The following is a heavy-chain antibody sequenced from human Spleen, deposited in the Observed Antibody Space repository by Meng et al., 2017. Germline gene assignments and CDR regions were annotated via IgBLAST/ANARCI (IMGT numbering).Heavy chain of an antibody. D-gene: IGHD2-2*01. Sequence: QGRLVYSGGEGSKPGASVKVSRKALGGIFRNCVIGWVQQAPGQGLEWRGGINAVFGTTNYAQKFQDRVTITSDESTSTVYMELTRLTSEDTAVYFCARKAGNCISTTCYSLDYWGQGTLVTVSS. CDR2: INAVFGTT. V-gene: IGHV1-69*05. J-gene: IGHJ4*02. CDR3: ARKAGNCISTTCYSLDY. CDR1: GGIFRNCV.